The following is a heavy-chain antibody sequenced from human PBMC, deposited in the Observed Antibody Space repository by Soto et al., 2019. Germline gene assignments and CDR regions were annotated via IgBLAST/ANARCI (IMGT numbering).Heavy chain of an antibody. J-gene: IGHJ5*02. V-gene: IGHV4-59*08. CDR3: ARLGFYYQSLDP. Sequence: ASQTLSLTCTVSGGSLSPNHWRWFRQPPGRGLEWVGYIYYAGSTSYNPSLKSRVTISLETSKSQFSLRLSSVTAADTAVYFCARLGFYYQSLDPWGPGTLVT. D-gene: IGHD3-22*01. CDR1: GGSLSPNH. CDR2: IYYAGST.